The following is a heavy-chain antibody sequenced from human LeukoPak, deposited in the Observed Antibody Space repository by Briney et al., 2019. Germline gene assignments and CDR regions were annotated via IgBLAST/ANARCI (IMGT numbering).Heavy chain of an antibody. CDR2: FDPEDGET. D-gene: IGHD1-1*01. J-gene: IGHJ3*02. CDR1: GYTLTELS. Sequence: AASVKVSCKVSGYTLTELSMHWVRQAPGKGLEWMGGFDPEDGETIYAQKFQGRVTMTEDTSTDTAYMELSSLRSEDTAVYYCATDTTVSDAFDIWGQGTMVTVSS. CDR3: ATDTTVSDAFDI. V-gene: IGHV1-24*01.